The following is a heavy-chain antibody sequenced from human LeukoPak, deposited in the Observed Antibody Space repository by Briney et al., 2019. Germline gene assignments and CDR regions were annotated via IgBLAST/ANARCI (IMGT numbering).Heavy chain of an antibody. CDR2: IYYSGST. CDR1: GDSISTGGYY. CDR3: ARVIVVVPIGVYLYYAMDV. Sequence: SQTLSLTCTVSGDSISTGGYYWAWIRQQRERGLEWIGYIYYSGSTHYNPSLQSRVTISVDTSKNQFSLNLNSVTAADTAVYYCARVIVVVPIGVYLYYAMDVWGQGTTVTVSS. D-gene: IGHD2-2*01. V-gene: IGHV4-31*03. J-gene: IGHJ6*02.